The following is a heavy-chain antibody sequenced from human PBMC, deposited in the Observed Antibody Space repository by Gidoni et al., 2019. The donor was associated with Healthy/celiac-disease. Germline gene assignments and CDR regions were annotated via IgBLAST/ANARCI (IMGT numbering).Heavy chain of an antibody. CDR1: GFTFSSYA. J-gene: IGHJ4*02. CDR2: ISSNGGST. V-gene: IGHV3-64*01. CDR3: ARAAAGFFDY. Sequence: VQLVESGGGLVQPGGSLRLSCAASGFTFSSYAMHWVRQAPGKGLEYVSAISSNGGSTYYANSVKGRFTISRDNSKNTLYLQMGSLRAEDMAVYYCARAAAGFFDYWGQGTLVTVSS. D-gene: IGHD6-25*01.